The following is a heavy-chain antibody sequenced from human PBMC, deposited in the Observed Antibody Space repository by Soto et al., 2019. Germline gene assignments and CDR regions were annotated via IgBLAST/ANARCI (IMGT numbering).Heavy chain of an antibody. CDR2: IGGSGTGGRT. CDR1: GLTFSTYA. V-gene: IGHV3-23*01. Sequence: EVHLLESGGDLVQPGGSLRLSCTASGLTFSTYAMSWVRQAPGKGLEWVSAIGGSGTGGRTYYADSVKGRFTISRDNSKNTVYMQLNIFSVEATAVYYCGRSPGGVGGDKADYYELVVWGQGTRVTVSS. J-gene: IGHJ6*02. D-gene: IGHD2-8*02. CDR3: GRSPGGVGGDKADYYELVV.